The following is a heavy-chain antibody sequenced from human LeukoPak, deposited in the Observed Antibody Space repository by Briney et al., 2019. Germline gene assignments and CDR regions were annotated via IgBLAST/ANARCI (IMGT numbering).Heavy chain of an antibody. Sequence: GASVKVSCKASGYMFTSYGITWVRQAPGQGLEWMGWISAYNGNTYYAQNLQGRVTMTTDTSTSTAYMELRSLRSDDTAVYYCARSGTAYCSGGSCYGSKFDPWGQGTLVNVSS. V-gene: IGHV1-18*01. J-gene: IGHJ5*02. CDR2: ISAYNGNT. CDR3: ARSGTAYCSGGSCYGSKFDP. CDR1: GYMFTSYG. D-gene: IGHD2-15*01.